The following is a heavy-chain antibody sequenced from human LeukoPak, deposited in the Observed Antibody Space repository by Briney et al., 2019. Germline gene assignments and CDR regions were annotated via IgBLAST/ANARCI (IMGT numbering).Heavy chain of an antibody. CDR2: IIPIFGTA. CDR1: GGTFSSYA. CDR3: ASNAASGSDAFDI. Sequence: SVKVSCKASGGTFSSYAISWVRQAPGQGLEWMGRIIPIFGTANYAQKFQGRVTITTDESTSTAYMELSSLRSEDTAVYYCASNAASGSDAFDIWGQGTMVTVSS. V-gene: IGHV1-69*05. J-gene: IGHJ3*02. D-gene: IGHD1-26*01.